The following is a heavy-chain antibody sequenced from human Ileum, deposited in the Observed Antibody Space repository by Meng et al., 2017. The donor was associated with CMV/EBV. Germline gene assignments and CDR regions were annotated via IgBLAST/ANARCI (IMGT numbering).Heavy chain of an antibody. J-gene: IGHJ4*02. V-gene: IGHV4-39*07. Sequence: GSLRLSCIVSGDSISSSLYYWGWVRQPPGKGLEWIGSIHYSGTTFYTPSLRGRLTISVDTSKNQFSLYLSSVTAADTALYYCARDTDNHGALFDYWGLGTLVTVSS. CDR2: IHYSGTT. CDR1: GDSISSSLYY. D-gene: IGHD1-14*01. CDR3: ARDTDNHGALFDY.